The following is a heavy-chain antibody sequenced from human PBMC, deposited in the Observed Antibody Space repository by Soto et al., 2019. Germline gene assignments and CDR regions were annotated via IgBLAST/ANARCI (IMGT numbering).Heavy chain of an antibody. CDR1: GFTFSSYD. V-gene: IGHV3-21*01. CDR3: ARDVEWNFDY. Sequence: GGSLRLSCTGSGFTFSSYDMNWVRQAPGKGLEWISSVSSTSTHKYYADSMKGRFTISRDNAKNSLYLQMNSLRAEDTAVYYCARDVEWNFDYWGQGTLVTVSS. D-gene: IGHD2-8*01. CDR2: VSSTSTHK. J-gene: IGHJ4*02.